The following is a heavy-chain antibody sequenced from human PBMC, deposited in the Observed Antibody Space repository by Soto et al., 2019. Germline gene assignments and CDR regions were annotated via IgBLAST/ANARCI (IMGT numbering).Heavy chain of an antibody. CDR1: GYTFTSYG. D-gene: IGHD1-7*01. V-gene: IGHV1-18*01. CDR3: ARDHVPTLGHNWNFFDY. CDR2: ISAYNGNT. Sequence: GASVKVSCKASGYTFTSYGISWVRQAPGQGLEWMGWISAYNGNTNYAQKLQGRVTMTTDTSTSTAYMELRSLRSDDTAVYYCARDHVPTLGHNWNFFDYWGQGTLVTVSS. J-gene: IGHJ4*02.